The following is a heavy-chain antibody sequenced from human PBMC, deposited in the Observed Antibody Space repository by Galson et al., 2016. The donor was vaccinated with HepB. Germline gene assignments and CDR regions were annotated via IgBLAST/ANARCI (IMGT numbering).Heavy chain of an antibody. CDR3: VRGDYLDV. Sequence: SLRLSCAASGFTFSHFWMSWVRQAPGKGLEWVADIKADGRDKFYVDSVKGRFTIARDNTKNSLYLQMNSLRAEDTAVYYCVRGDYLDVWGQGTMVIVSS. V-gene: IGHV3-7*01. CDR2: IKADGRDK. D-gene: IGHD4-17*01. J-gene: IGHJ3*01. CDR1: GFTFSHFW.